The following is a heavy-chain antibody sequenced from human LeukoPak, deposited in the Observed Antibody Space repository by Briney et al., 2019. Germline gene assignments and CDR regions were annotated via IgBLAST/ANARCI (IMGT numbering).Heavy chain of an antibody. V-gene: IGHV3-21*01. CDR2: IDFSSTYI. CDR3: ARDCSSTSCYYAFDY. D-gene: IGHD2-2*01. Sequence: GGSLRLSCAASGFRFSSYSMNWVRQAPGKGLEWVSSIDFSSTYIYNTDSAKGRFTISRDNAKNSLYLQMNSLRAEDTAVYYCARDCSSTSCYYAFDYWGQGTLVTVPS. J-gene: IGHJ4*02. CDR1: GFRFSSYS.